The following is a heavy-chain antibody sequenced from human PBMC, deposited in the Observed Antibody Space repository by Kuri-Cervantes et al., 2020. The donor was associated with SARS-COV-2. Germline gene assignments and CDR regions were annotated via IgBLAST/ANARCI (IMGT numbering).Heavy chain of an antibody. CDR3: ARVESNSGWDMILGPPGWFDF. V-gene: IGHV1-2*02. CDR1: GYGFTGYY. CDR2: IKPNSGGT. Sequence: GGSLRLSCKASGYGFTGYYVHWVRQAPGQGLEWMGWIKPNSGGTNYAQKFQGRVTMTRDTSISTAYMELRRLRSDDTAMYYCARVESNSGWDMILGPPGWFDFWGQGTLVTVSS. J-gene: IGHJ5*01. D-gene: IGHD6-19*01.